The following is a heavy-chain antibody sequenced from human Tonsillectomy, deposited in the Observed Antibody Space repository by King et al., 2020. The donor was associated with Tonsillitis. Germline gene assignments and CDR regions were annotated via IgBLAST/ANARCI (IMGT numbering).Heavy chain of an antibody. V-gene: IGHV3-23*04. CDR1: GFTFSNFA. CDR2: ISAGGTDT. Sequence: EVQLVESGGGLVQPGHSLRLSCAASGFTFSNFAMTWVREAPAMGLEWVAAISAGGTDTYYADSVKGRFTVSRDNAKNTLYLQMKNLGVTDTGVYYCAKPDVARCHYCGMDVWGQGTTVTVSS. CDR3: AKPDVARCHYCGMDV. J-gene: IGHJ6*02. D-gene: IGHD2-15*01.